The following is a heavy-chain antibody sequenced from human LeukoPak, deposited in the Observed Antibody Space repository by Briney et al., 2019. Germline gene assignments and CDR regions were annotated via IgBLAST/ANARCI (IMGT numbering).Heavy chain of an antibody. Sequence: GGSLRLSCAASGFTFSSYSMNWVRQAPGKGLEWVSSISSSSSYIYYADSVKGRFTISRNNAKNSLYLQMNSLRAEDTAVYYCARYVRDYGDYDHFFDYWGQGTLVTVSS. CDR1: GFTFSSYS. CDR3: ARYVRDYGDYDHFFDY. D-gene: IGHD4-17*01. J-gene: IGHJ4*02. CDR2: ISSSSSYI. V-gene: IGHV3-21*01.